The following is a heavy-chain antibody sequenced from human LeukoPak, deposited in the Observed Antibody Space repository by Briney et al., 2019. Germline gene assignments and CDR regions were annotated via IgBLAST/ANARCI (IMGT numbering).Heavy chain of an antibody. V-gene: IGHV4-34*01. Sequence: PSETLSLTCAVYGGSFSGYYWSWIRQPPGKGLEWIGEINHSGSTNYNPSLKSRVTISVDTSKNQFSLKLSSVTAADTAVYYCARGGNYDFWSGYVKRQNWFDPWGQGTLVTVSS. CDR1: GGSFSGYY. J-gene: IGHJ5*02. D-gene: IGHD3-3*01. CDR2: INHSGST. CDR3: ARGGNYDFWSGYVKRQNWFDP.